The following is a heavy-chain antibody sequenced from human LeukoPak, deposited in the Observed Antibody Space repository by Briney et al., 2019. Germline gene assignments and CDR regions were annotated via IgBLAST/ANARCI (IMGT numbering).Heavy chain of an antibody. D-gene: IGHD6-13*01. CDR1: GYTFTGYY. CDR3: ARDRGAAAGIDY. Sequence: EASVKVSCKASGYTFTGYYMHWVRQAPGQGLEWMGWINPNSGGTNYAQKFRGRVTMTRDTSISTAYMELSRLRSDDTAVYYCARDRGAAAGIDYWGQGTLVTVSS. CDR2: INPNSGGT. J-gene: IGHJ4*02. V-gene: IGHV1-2*02.